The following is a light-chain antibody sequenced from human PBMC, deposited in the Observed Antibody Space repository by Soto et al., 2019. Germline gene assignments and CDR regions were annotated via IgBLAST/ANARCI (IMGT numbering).Light chain of an antibody. CDR2: EVR. CDR1: SSDVGAYNY. V-gene: IGLV2-14*01. CDR3: SSYRSSTTFV. Sequence: QSALTQPASVSGSPGQSITISCTGTSSDVGAYNYVSWYQQYPGKAPKVIIFEVRRRPSGVSNRFSGSKSGDTASLTISGLRAEDEADYHCSSYRSSTTFVFGTGTKVTVL. J-gene: IGLJ1*01.